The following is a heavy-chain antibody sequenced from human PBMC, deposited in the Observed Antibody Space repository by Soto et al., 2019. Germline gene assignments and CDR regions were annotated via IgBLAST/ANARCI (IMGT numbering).Heavy chain of an antibody. CDR2: IYSGGST. J-gene: IGHJ4*02. D-gene: IGHD6-13*01. Sequence: EVQLVESGGGLIQPGGSLRLSCAPSGFTVSSNYMSWVRQAPGKGLEWVSVIYSGGSTYYADSVKGRFTISRDNSKNTLYLQMNSLRAEDTAVYYCARAAAGHPYYFDYWGQGTLVTVSS. V-gene: IGHV3-53*01. CDR1: GFTVSSNY. CDR3: ARAAAGHPYYFDY.